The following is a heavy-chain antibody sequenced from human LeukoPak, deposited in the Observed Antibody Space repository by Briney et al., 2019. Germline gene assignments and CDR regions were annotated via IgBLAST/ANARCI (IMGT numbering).Heavy chain of an antibody. CDR2: YIPIFGTA. D-gene: IGHD2-15*01. J-gene: IGHJ4*02. CDR3: ARGTYCSGGSCYSADY. Sequence: SVNVSFNASGGTFSSYAISWVRQPPGPGLGWMGGYIPIFGTANYAQTFQGRVTTTTAESTTTAYMELSSLRSEDTAVYYCARGTYCSGGSCYSADYWGQGTLVTVSS. CDR1: GGTFSSYA. V-gene: IGHV1-69*05.